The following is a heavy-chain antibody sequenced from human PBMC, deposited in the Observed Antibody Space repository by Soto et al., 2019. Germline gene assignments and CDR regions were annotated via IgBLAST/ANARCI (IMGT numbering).Heavy chain of an antibody. V-gene: IGHV4-30-4*01. D-gene: IGHD3-10*01. J-gene: IGHJ6*03. CDR1: GGSISSGDYY. Sequence: SETLSLTCTVSGGSISSGDYYWSWIRQPPGKGLEWIGYIYYSGSTYYNPSLKSRVTISVDTSKNQFSLKLSSVTAADTAVYYCARDLHYYGSGIWRSYYYMDVWGKGTTVTVSS. CDR3: ARDLHYYGSGIWRSYYYMDV. CDR2: IYYSGST.